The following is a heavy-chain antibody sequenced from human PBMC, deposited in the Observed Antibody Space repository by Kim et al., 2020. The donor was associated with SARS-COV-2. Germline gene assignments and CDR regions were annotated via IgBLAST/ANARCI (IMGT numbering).Heavy chain of an antibody. J-gene: IGHJ5*01. CDR3: ARDANYLVTGDSPFDS. CDR1: GESIISNDDY. Sequence: SETLSLTCTVSGESIISNDDYWGWVRQAHGKGPEWIGSVYFTGSTYFNPSLKSRVSISVDTSKSQFSLRLDSVTAADTAVYFCARDANYLVTGDSPFDSWGQGTLVTVSS. CDR2: VYFTGST. D-gene: IGHD3-9*01. V-gene: IGHV4-39*07.